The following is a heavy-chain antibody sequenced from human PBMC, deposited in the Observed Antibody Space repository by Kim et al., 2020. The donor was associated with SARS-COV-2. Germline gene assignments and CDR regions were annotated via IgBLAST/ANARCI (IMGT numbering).Heavy chain of an antibody. D-gene: IGHD5-18*01. Sequence: ATAYAASVKGRVTISRDDSKNTAYLQMNSLKTEDTAVYYCTRHIGYSYGSWGQGTLVTVSS. V-gene: IGHV3-73*01. J-gene: IGHJ5*02. CDR2: AT. CDR3: TRHIGYSYGS.